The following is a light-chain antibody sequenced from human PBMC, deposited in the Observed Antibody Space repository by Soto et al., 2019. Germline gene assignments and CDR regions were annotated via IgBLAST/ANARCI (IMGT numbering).Light chain of an antibody. V-gene: IGLV4-69*01. Sequence: QPVLTQSPSASASLGPSVKLTCTLSSGHSSYAIAWHQQQPEKGPRYLMKLNSDGSHSQGDVIPDRFSGSSSGAERYLTISSLQSEDEADYYCQTGGTGFYVFGTGTKLTVL. CDR2: LNSDGSH. CDR1: SGHSSYA. J-gene: IGLJ1*01. CDR3: QTGGTGFYV.